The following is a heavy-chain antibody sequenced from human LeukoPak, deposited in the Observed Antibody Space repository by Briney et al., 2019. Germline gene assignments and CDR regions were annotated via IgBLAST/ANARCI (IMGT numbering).Heavy chain of an antibody. J-gene: IGHJ4*02. CDR3: ARHADSSSWYLGFDY. V-gene: IGHV4-59*08. Sequence: PSETLSLTCTVSGGSISSYYWSWIRQPPGKGLEWIGYIYYSGSTNYNPSLKSRATISVDTSKNQFSLKLSSVTAADTAVYYCARHADSSSWYLGFDYWGQGTLVTVSS. D-gene: IGHD6-13*01. CDR2: IYYSGST. CDR1: GGSISSYY.